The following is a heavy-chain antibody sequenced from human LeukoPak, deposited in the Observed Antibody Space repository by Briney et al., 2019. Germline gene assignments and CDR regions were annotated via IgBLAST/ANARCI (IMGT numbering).Heavy chain of an antibody. D-gene: IGHD5-18*01. CDR1: GFTFTSYA. V-gene: IGHV3-23*01. CDR3: AKVSSGYTFD. Sequence: GGSLRLSCAASGFTFTSYAMSWVRQAPGKGLEWVSGISGSGGSTYYAESEKGRFTISRDNSKNTLYLQMNSLRVEDTALYYCAKVSSGYTFDWGQGTLVTVSS. J-gene: IGHJ4*02. CDR2: ISGSGGST.